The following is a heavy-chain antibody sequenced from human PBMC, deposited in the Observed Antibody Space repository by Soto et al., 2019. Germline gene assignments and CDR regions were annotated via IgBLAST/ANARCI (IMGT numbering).Heavy chain of an antibody. CDR3: AKRAFYGSGIPNYYGMDV. D-gene: IGHD3-10*01. CDR2: ISGTGGGT. CDR1: GFTFSNYA. Sequence: EVHLLESGGGLVQPGGSLRLSCAASGFTFSNYAMTWVRQAPGKGLEWVSVISGTGGGTNNADSAKGRFTTSRDNSKNTRYLQMNSLRAEDTAVYYCAKRAFYGSGIPNYYGMDVWGQGTAVTVSS. V-gene: IGHV3-23*01. J-gene: IGHJ6*02.